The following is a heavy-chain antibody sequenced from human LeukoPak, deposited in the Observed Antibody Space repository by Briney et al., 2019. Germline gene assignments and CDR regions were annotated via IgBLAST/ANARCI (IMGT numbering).Heavy chain of an antibody. J-gene: IGHJ4*02. CDR2: IRRRVYGGTT. D-gene: IGHD1-1*01. V-gene: IGHV3-49*04. CDR3: SRDSHGDDVYDY. CDR1: GFTFRTYA. Sequence: GGSLRLSCVASGFTFRTYAMTWVRQAPGKGLEWVGFIRRRVYGGTTDYAASVKGRFTISIDDSKNIAFLQMNSLKTEDTAIYFCSRDSHGDDVYDYWGQGTLVTVSS.